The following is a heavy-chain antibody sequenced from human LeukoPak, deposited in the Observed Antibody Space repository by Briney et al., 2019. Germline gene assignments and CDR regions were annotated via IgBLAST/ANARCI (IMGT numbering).Heavy chain of an antibody. CDR2: ISAFNGNT. CDR1: GGTFSSYA. CDR3: ARVSLSNYEEVSWFDP. Sequence: ASVKVSCKASGGTFSSYAISWVRQAPGQGLEWMGWISAFNGNTNYAQKLQGRVTMTTDTSTSTAYMELRSLRSDDTAVYYCARVSLSNYEEVSWFDPWGQGTLVTVFS. J-gene: IGHJ5*02. D-gene: IGHD4-11*01. V-gene: IGHV1-18*01.